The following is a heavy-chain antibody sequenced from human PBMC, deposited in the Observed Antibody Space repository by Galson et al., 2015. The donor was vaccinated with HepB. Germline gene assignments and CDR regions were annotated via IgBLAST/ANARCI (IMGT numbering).Heavy chain of an antibody. V-gene: IGHV3-48*04. Sequence: SLRLSCAASGFTFSSYSMNWVRQAPGKGLEWVSYISSSSSTIYYADSVKDRFTISRDNAKNSLYLQMNSLRAEDTAVYYCASSVPDYYDSSGYYAEYFQHWGQGTLVTVSS. D-gene: IGHD3-22*01. J-gene: IGHJ1*01. CDR2: ISSSSSTI. CDR3: ASSVPDYYDSSGYYAEYFQH. CDR1: GFTFSSYS.